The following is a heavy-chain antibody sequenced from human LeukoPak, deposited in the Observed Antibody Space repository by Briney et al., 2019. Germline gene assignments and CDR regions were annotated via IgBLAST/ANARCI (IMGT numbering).Heavy chain of an antibody. D-gene: IGHD2-2*01. J-gene: IGHJ4*02. V-gene: IGHV4-39*07. Sequence: SETLSLTCTVSGGSISSSSYFWGWIRQPPGKGLEWIGSIYHSGSTYYNPSLRSRVTISVDTSKNQFSLSLSSVTAADTAVYYCATEGRTLYYFAYWGQGTLVTVSS. CDR1: GGSISSSSYF. CDR3: ATEGRTLYYFAY. CDR2: IYHSGST.